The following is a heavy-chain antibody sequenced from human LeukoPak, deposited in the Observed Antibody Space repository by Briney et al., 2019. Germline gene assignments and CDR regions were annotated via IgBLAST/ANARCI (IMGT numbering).Heavy chain of an antibody. CDR1: GFTFDDYA. CDR3: AKVDCSSTSCYGWGAFDI. Sequence: GRSLSLSCAASGFTFDDYAMHWVRQAPGKGLEWVSGISRNSGSIGYADSVKGRFTISRDNAKNSLYLQMNSLRAEDTALYYCAKVDCSSTSCYGWGAFDIWGQGTMVTVSS. CDR2: ISRNSGSI. J-gene: IGHJ3*02. D-gene: IGHD2-2*01. V-gene: IGHV3-9*01.